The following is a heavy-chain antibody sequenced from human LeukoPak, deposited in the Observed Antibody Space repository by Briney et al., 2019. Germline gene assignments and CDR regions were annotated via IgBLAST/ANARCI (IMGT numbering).Heavy chain of an antibody. J-gene: IGHJ4*02. D-gene: IGHD2-15*01. CDR3: AKEYCSGGSCYVRVGYFDY. Sequence: PGRSLRLSCAASGFTFDDYAMHWVRQAPGKGLEWVSGISWNSGSIGYADSVKGRFTISRDNAKNSLYLQMNSLRAEDTAVYYCAKEYCSGGSCYVRVGYFDYWGQGTLVTVSS. CDR2: ISWNSGSI. V-gene: IGHV3-9*01. CDR1: GFTFDDYA.